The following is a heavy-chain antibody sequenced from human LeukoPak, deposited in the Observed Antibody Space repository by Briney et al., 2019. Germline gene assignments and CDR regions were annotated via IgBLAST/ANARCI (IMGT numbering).Heavy chain of an antibody. CDR3: ARDSSSSSGGWFDP. CDR2: INHSGGT. V-gene: IGHV4-34*01. D-gene: IGHD6-6*01. Sequence: PSETLSLTCAVYGGSVRGFYWSWIRQSPGKGLEWIGEINHSGGTNYNPSLKSRVTISVDTSKNQFSLKLSSVTAADTAVYYCARDSSSSSGGWFDPWGQGTLVTVSS. CDR1: GGSVRGFY. J-gene: IGHJ5*02.